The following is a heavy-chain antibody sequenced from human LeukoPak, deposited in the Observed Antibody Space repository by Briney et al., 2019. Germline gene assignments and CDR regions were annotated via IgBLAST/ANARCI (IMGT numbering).Heavy chain of an antibody. CDR2: IHHSGIT. CDR3: ARINEEGEYGGGFDP. V-gene: IGHV4-34*01. Sequence: PETLTLTCAVNGGSFSDYYWSWIRQAPGMRLEWIGEIHHSGITNYNPSLKSRVTMALDTSKNQISLKVTSVTAADTAIYYCARINEEGEYGGGFDPWGQGTLVAVSA. J-gene: IGHJ5*02. D-gene: IGHD4-23*01. CDR1: GGSFSDYY.